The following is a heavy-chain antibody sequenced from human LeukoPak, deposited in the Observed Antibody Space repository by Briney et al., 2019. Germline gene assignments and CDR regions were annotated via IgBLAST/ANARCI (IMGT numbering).Heavy chain of an antibody. V-gene: IGHV4-34*01. CDR2: IYYSGST. CDR3: ARGRDFFDY. D-gene: IGHD3-3*01. CDR1: GGSFSGYY. J-gene: IGHJ4*02. Sequence: SETLSLTCAVYGGSFSGYYWSWIRQPPGKGLEWIGSIYYSGSTYYNPSLKSRVTISVDTSKNQFSLKLSSVTAADTAVYYCARGRDFFDYWGQGTLVTVSS.